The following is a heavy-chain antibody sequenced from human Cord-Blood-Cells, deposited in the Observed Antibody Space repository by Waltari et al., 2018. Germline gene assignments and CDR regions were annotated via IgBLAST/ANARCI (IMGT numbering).Heavy chain of an antibody. V-gene: IGHV1-8*01. CDR3: ARVADDSSGYYGPQYGMDV. Sequence: QLVQSGAEAKTPGASVKVSCKATGYTFTSYDINCVRHATGQALEWMGWMNTNSGNTGYAQKFQGRVTMTRNSSISTAYMELSSLRSEDTAVYYCARVADDSSGYYGPQYGMDVWGQGTTVTVSS. CDR2: MNTNSGNT. D-gene: IGHD3-22*01. CDR1: GYTFTSYD. J-gene: IGHJ6*02.